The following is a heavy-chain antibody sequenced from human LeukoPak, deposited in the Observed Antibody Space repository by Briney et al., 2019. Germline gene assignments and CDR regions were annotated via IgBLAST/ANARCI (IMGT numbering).Heavy chain of an antibody. CDR2: ISGSGGST. J-gene: IGHJ4*02. D-gene: IGHD6-6*01. Sequence: GGSLRLSCAASGFTFSSYAMSWVRQAPGKGLEWVSAISGSGGSTYCADSVKGRFTISRDNSKNTLYLQMNSLRAEDTAVYYCARDIRGYSSSSGRVNYWGQGTLVTVSS. CDR1: GFTFSSYA. V-gene: IGHV3-23*01. CDR3: ARDIRGYSSSSGRVNY.